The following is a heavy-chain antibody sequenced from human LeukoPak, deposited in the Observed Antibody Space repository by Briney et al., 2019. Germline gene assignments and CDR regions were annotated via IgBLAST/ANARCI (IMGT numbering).Heavy chain of an antibody. CDR2: MNPNSGNS. D-gene: IGHD4-17*01. CDR3: ARFSRDENHGDYAFDY. Sequence: ASVKVSCKASGYTFTNYDINWVRQTTGQGLEWIGWMNPNSGNSGYAQELQGRVTMTRDTSISTAYMELSSLTSEDTALYYCARFSRDENHGDYAFDYWGQGTLVTVSS. J-gene: IGHJ4*02. CDR1: GYTFTNYD. V-gene: IGHV1-8*01.